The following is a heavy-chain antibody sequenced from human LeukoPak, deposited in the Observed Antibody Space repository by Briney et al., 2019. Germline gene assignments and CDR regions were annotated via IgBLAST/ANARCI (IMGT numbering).Heavy chain of an antibody. CDR1: GYTLTELS. V-gene: IGHV1-24*01. CDR2: FDPEDGET. Sequence: ASVKVSCKVSGYTLTELSMHWVRQAPGKGLEWMGGFDPEDGETIYAQKFQGRVTMTEDTSTDTAYMELSSLRSEDTAVYYCATYLHVGAVAGTNAFDIWGQGTMVTVSS. J-gene: IGHJ3*02. D-gene: IGHD6-19*01. CDR3: ATYLHVGAVAGTNAFDI.